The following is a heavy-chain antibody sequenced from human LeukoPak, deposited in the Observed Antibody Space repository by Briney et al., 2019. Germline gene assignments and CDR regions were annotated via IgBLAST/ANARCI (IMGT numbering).Heavy chain of an antibody. CDR1: GFTFSSYA. Sequence: GGSLRLSCAASGFTFSSYAMHWVRQAPGKGLEWVAVISYDGSNKYYADSVKGRFTISRDSSKNTLYLQMNSLRAEDTAVYYCASSGIGYCSGGSCPNYFDYWGRGTLVTVSS. V-gene: IGHV3-30-3*01. J-gene: IGHJ4*02. CDR2: ISYDGSNK. CDR3: ASSGIGYCSGGSCPNYFDY. D-gene: IGHD2-15*01.